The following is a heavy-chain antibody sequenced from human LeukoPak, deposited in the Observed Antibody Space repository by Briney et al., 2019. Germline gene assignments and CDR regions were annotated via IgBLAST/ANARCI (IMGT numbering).Heavy chain of an antibody. J-gene: IGHJ4*02. Sequence: GGSLRLSCAASGFTFSSYAMSRVRQAPGKGLEWVSAISGSGGSTYYADSVKGRFTISRDNSKNTLYLQMNSLRAEDTAVYYCAKDSDSSGWSFFDYWGQGTLVTVSS. CDR3: AKDSDSSGWSFFDY. CDR2: ISGSGGST. CDR1: GFTFSSYA. D-gene: IGHD6-19*01. V-gene: IGHV3-23*01.